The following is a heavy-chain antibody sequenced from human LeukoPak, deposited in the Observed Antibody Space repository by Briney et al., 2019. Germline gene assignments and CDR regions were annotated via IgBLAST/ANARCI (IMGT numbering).Heavy chain of an antibody. Sequence: GGSLRLSCAASGFTFSSYSMTWVRQAPGKGLEWISHISAGSRGIYYADSVKGRFTISRDNAKNSLFLQMSSLRPEDTAVYYCAREDSSGWYSPFGNWGQGTLVTVSS. CDR3: AREDSSGWYSPFGN. D-gene: IGHD6-19*01. CDR2: ISAGSRGI. CDR1: GFTFSSYS. J-gene: IGHJ4*02. V-gene: IGHV3-48*01.